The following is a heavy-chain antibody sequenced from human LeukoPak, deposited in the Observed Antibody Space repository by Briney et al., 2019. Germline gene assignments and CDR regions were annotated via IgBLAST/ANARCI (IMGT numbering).Heavy chain of an antibody. J-gene: IGHJ4*02. CDR3: ARDRGDSSSDY. Sequence: GGSLRLSCAASGFTFSDYYMSWIRQAPGKGLEWVSYISSSGSTIYYADSVKGRSTISRDNAKDSLYLQMNSLRAEDTAVYYCARDRGDSSSDYWGQGTLVTVSS. D-gene: IGHD6-6*01. CDR1: GFTFSDYY. V-gene: IGHV3-11*01. CDR2: ISSSGSTI.